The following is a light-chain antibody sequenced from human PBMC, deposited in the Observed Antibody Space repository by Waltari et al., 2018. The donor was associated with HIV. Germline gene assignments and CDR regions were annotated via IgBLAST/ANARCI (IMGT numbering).Light chain of an antibody. V-gene: IGLV2-14*01. J-gene: IGLJ1*01. CDR1: TSDIGNYNY. CDR2: EVS. CDR3: SSYSSSTSPYV. Sequence: QSALTQPASVSGSPGQSITISCTGTTSDIGNYNYVSWYQHHPGRAPNLIIYEVSNRPSGVSNRFSGSKSGNTASLTVSGLHAEDEGDYYCSSYSSSTSPYVFGTGTKVTVV.